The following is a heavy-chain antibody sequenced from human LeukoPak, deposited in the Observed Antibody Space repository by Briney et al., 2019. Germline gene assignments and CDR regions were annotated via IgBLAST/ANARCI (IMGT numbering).Heavy chain of an antibody. CDR3: ARESYGSNAFDI. Sequence: GGSLRLSCAASGFTFGDYYMYWIRQAPGKGLEWVSYISTSGSTIYYADSVKGRLTISRDNANNSLYLQMHSLRVEDTAVYYCARESYGSNAFDIWGRGTMVTVSS. CDR1: GFTFGDYY. J-gene: IGHJ3*02. D-gene: IGHD2-15*01. CDR2: ISTSGSTI. V-gene: IGHV3-11*04.